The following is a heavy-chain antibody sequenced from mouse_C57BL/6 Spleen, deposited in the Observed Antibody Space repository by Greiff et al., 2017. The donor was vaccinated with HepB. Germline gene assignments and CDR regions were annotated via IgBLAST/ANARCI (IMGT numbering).Heavy chain of an antibody. Sequence: EVQRVESGGGLVKPGGSLKLSCAASGFTFSSYAMSWVRQTPEKRLEWVATISDGGSYTYYPDNVKGRFTISRDNAKNNLYLQMSHLKSEDTAMYYCAGTVVAYLDYWGQGTTLTVSS. D-gene: IGHD1-1*01. CDR2: ISDGGSYT. V-gene: IGHV5-4*01. CDR1: GFTFSSYA. J-gene: IGHJ2*01. CDR3: AGTVVAYLDY.